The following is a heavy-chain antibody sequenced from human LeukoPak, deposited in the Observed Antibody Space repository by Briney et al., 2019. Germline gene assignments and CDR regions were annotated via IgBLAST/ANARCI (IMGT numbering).Heavy chain of an antibody. CDR2: INLNSGGT. CDR3: ARGYCGSPYCYNFDY. J-gene: IGHJ4*02. CDR1: GYTFTDYY. D-gene: IGHD2-2*02. Sequence: GASVKVSCKASGYTFTDYYMHWVRQAPGQGLEWMGRINLNSGGTNYAQKFQGRVTMTRDTSISTAYMELSRLGSGDTAVYFCARGYCGSPYCYNFDYWGQGTLVTVSS. V-gene: IGHV1-2*06.